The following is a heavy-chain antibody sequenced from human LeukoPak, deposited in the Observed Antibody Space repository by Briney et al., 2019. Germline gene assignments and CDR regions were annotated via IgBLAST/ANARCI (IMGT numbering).Heavy chain of an antibody. CDR1: GFTFNDYY. D-gene: IGHD6-13*01. CDR3: ARNPGPGTLDN. Sequence: GASLGLSCAASGFTFNDYYMSWIRQAPGKGLEWVSFISSSGGHTNYADSVKGRFTISRDNAKNSLYLQMNSLRAEDTAVYYCARNPGPGTLDNWGQGTLVTVSS. CDR2: ISSSGGHT. J-gene: IGHJ4*02. V-gene: IGHV3-11*06.